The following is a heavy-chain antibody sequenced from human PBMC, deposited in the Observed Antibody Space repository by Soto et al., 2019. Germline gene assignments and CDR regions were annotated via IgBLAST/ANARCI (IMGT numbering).Heavy chain of an antibody. J-gene: IGHJ5*02. CDR2: IWYDGSNK. CDR3: ARDASLGRFLYNWFDP. D-gene: IGHD2-21*01. V-gene: IGHV3-33*01. Sequence: GGSLRLSCAASGFTFSSYGMHWVRQAPGKGLEWVAVIWYDGSNKYYADSVKGRFTISRDNSKNTLYLQMNSLRAEDTAVYYCARDASLGRFLYNWFDPWGQGTLVTVSS. CDR1: GFTFSSYG.